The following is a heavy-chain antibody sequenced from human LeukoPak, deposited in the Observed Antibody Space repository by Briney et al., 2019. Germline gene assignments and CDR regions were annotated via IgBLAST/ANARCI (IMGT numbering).Heavy chain of an antibody. D-gene: IGHD6-6*01. CDR1: GGTFSSYA. Sequence: ASVKVSCKASGGTFSSYAISWVRQAPGQGLEWMGGIIPIFGTANYAQKFQGRVTITADESTSTAYMELSSLRSEDTAVYYCARGRGIAARAPYYCYYGMDVWGQGTTVTVSS. V-gene: IGHV1-69*13. CDR3: ARGRGIAARAPYYCYYGMDV. CDR2: IIPIFGTA. J-gene: IGHJ6*02.